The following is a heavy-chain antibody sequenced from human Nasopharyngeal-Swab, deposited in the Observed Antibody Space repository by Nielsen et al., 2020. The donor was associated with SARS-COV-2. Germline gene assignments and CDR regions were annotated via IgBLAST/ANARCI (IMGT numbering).Heavy chain of an antibody. J-gene: IGHJ4*02. CDR1: GGSISSGDYY. CDR3: AREQLVRGFLGY. Sequence: SETLSLTCTVSGGSISSGDYYWSWIRQPPGKELEWIGEIYHSGSTNYNPSLKSRVTISLDKSKNQFSLKLTSVTAADTAVYYCAREQLVRGFLGYWGQGTPVTVSS. D-gene: IGHD3-10*01. V-gene: IGHV4-39*07. CDR2: IYHSGST.